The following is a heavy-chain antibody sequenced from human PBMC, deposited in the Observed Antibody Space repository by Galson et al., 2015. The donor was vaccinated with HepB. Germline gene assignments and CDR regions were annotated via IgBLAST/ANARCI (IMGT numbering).Heavy chain of an antibody. V-gene: IGHV3-23*01. CDR1: GFTFSSYA. D-gene: IGHD3-3*01. CDR3: AKPPWTVFGVVSRKSYYFDH. J-gene: IGHJ4*02. CDR2: VSASGGGA. Sequence: SLRLSCAASGFTFSSYAMHWVRQAPGKGLEWVSCVSASGGGAHYADSVKGRFTVSRDTSKNTLYLQMNSLRAEDTAVYYCAKPPWTVFGVVSRKSYYFDHWGRGTLVTVSS.